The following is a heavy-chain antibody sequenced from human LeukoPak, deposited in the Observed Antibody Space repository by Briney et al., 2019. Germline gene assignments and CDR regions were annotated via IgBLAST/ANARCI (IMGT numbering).Heavy chain of an antibody. D-gene: IGHD6-19*01. CDR2: IYYSGST. CDR3: ASSLWGYSST. J-gene: IGHJ5*02. CDR1: GGSISSYY. V-gene: IGHV4-59*01. Sequence: SETLSLTCTASGGSISSYYWSWIRQPPGKGLEWIGYIYYSGSTNYNPSLKSRVTISVDTSKNQFSLKLSSVTAADTAVYYCASSLWGYSSTWGQGTLVTVSS.